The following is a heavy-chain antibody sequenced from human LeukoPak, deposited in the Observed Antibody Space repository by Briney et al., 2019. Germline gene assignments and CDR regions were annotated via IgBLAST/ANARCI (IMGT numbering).Heavy chain of an antibody. J-gene: IGHJ4*02. V-gene: IGHV3-23*01. Sequence: GGSLRLSCAASGFTFSSYAMSWVRQSPGKGLEWVSAISGSGGSTYYADSVKGRFTISRDNSKNTLYLQMNSLRAEDTAVYYCAKDRVPYCSGGSCYSADYWGQGTLVTVSS. CDR3: AKDRVPYCSGGSCYSADY. D-gene: IGHD2-15*01. CDR2: ISGSGGST. CDR1: GFTFSSYA.